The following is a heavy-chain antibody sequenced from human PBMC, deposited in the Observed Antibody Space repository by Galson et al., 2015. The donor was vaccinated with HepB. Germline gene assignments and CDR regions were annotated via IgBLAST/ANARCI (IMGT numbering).Heavy chain of an antibody. CDR1: GFTFSSYW. V-gene: IGHV3-7*03. CDR2: IKQDGSEK. CDR3: ARDGVLPAGYYYYGMDV. J-gene: IGHJ6*02. D-gene: IGHD2-2*01. Sequence: SLRLSCAASGFTFSSYWMSWVRQAPGKGLEWVANIKQDGSEKYYVDSVKGRFTISRDNAKNSLYLQMNSLRAEDTAVYYCARDGVLPAGYYYYGMDVWGQGTTVTVSS.